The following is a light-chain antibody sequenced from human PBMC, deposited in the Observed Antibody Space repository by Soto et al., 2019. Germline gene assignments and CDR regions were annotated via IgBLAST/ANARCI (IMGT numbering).Light chain of an antibody. J-gene: IGKJ1*01. Sequence: EIVLTQSPGTLSLSPGERATLSCRGSQSVSSSYLAWYQQKPGQAPRLIIYGASSRATGIPDRFSGSGSGTDFTLTISRLEPEDFAVYYCQQYGSSPRTFGQGTQVDIK. CDR1: QSVSSSY. V-gene: IGKV3-20*01. CDR2: GAS. CDR3: QQYGSSPRT.